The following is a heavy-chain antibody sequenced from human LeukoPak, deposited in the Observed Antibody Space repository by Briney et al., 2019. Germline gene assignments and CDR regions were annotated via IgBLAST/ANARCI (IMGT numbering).Heavy chain of an antibody. J-gene: IGHJ4*02. CDR1: GDTLTELS. CDR3: ATGPVVATINPALDY. D-gene: IGHD5-12*01. V-gene: IGHV1-24*01. CDR2: FYPEDGET. Sequence: ASVTVSCTVSGDTLTELSMHWVRQAPGKGVERMGGFYPEDGETIYAQTFKGRVTINEDRSTDTAYMELSSLRSEDTAVYYCATGPVVATINPALDYWGQGTLVTVSS.